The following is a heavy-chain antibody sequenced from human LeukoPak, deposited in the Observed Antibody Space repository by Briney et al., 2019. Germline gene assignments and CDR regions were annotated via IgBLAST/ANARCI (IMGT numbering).Heavy chain of an antibody. Sequence: SVKVSCKAFGGTFSSYAISWVRQAPGQGLEWMGGIIPIFGTANYAQKLQGRVTMTTDTSTSTAYMELRSLRSDDTAVYYCARDRGSGWRTFDYWGQGTLVTVSS. CDR3: ARDRGSGWRTFDY. CDR1: GGTFSSYA. J-gene: IGHJ4*02. CDR2: IIPIFGTA. V-gene: IGHV1-69*05. D-gene: IGHD6-19*01.